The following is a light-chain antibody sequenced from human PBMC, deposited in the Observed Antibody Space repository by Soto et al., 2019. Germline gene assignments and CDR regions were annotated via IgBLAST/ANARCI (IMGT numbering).Light chain of an antibody. V-gene: IGKV3-20*01. CDR3: QQYHDSPMNT. J-gene: IGKJ2*01. CDR2: GAS. CDR1: QSVRSNF. Sequence: VLPQSPDTLSLSPGDRATLSCRASQSVRSNFLAWYQQKPGQAPRLLIFGASNRAAGIPERFSGSASGTEYTLNISRLEPDDSAVYACQQYHDSPMNTFVQGTKLQI.